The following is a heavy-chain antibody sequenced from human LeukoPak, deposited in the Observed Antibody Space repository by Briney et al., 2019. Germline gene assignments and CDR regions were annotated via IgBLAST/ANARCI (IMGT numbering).Heavy chain of an antibody. J-gene: IGHJ4*02. V-gene: IGHV4-59*01. Sequence: SETLSLTCTVSRGSLSSYFWIWIRQPPGKGLEYIGYIYYTGSTNYNPSLKSRVTISVDTSKNQFSLKLSSVTAADTAVYYCARDRAGYFDYWGQGTLVTVSS. CDR3: ARDRAGYFDY. CDR2: IYYTGST. CDR1: RGSLSSYF. D-gene: IGHD3-10*01.